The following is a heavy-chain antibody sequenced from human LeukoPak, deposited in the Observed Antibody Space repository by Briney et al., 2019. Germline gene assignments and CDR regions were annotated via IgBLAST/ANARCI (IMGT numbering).Heavy chain of an antibody. V-gene: IGHV4-59*01. CDR3: ARGYSYGYDYYYYYYMDV. J-gene: IGHJ6*03. D-gene: IGHD5-18*01. CDR2: IYYSGST. CDR1: GGSISSYY. Sequence: PSETLSLTCTVSGGSISSYYWSWIRQPPGKGLEWIGYIYYSGSTNYNPSLKSRVTISVDTSKNQFSLELSSVTAADTAVYYCARGYSYGYDYYYYYYMDVWGKGTTVTVSS.